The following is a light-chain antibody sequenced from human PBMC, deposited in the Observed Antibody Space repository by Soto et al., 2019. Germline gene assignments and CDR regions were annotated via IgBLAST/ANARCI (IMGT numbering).Light chain of an antibody. J-gene: IGKJ4*01. V-gene: IGKV3-11*01. CDR2: DAS. CDR3: QQRSKWPLT. CDR1: QSVSSY. Sequence: EIVLTQSPATLSLSPGERATLSCRARQSVSSYLAWYQQKPGQAPRLLIYDASNRATGIPARFSGSGSGTAFTLTISSLEPEDFAVYYCQQRSKWPLTFGGGTKVEIK.